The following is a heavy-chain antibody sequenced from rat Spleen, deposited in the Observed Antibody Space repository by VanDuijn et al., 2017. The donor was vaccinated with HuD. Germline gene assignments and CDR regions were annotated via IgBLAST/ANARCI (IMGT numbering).Heavy chain of an antibody. CDR3: ARDSTTLYVMDA. Sequence: QVQLKESGPGLVQPSQTLSLTCTVSGFSLTSYGVNWVRQSPGKGLEWMGIMWNGGNTAYNSALKSRLSISRDTSKSQIFLKMNTRQTEDAATYYCARDSTTLYVMDAWGQGASVTVSS. D-gene: IGHD1-5*01. CDR2: MWNGGNT. CDR1: GFSLTSYG. V-gene: IGHV2-32*01. J-gene: IGHJ4*01.